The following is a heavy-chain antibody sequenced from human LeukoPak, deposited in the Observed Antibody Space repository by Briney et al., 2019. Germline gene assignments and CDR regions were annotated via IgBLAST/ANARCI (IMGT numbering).Heavy chain of an antibody. CDR1: GFTFSSNW. CDR2: INSDGSST. V-gene: IGHV3-74*01. D-gene: IGHD4-17*01. J-gene: IGHJ4*02. CDR3: ARSPLTVTTRLHFDY. Sequence: PGGSLRLSCATSGFTFSSNWMHWVRQTPGKGLVWVSRINSDGSSTSYADSVKGRFTIPRDNAKDTLYLQMNSLRVEDTAVYYCARSPLTVTTRLHFDYWGQGTLVTVSS.